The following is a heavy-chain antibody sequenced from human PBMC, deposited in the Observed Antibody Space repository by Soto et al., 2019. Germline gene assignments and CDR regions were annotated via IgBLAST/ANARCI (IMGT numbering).Heavy chain of an antibody. V-gene: IGHV3-30*18. J-gene: IGHJ4*02. CDR2: ISYDGSNK. CDR3: AKAAYLSPSFVY. CDR1: GFTFSSYG. Sequence: GGSLRLSCAASGFTFSSYGMHWVRQAPGKGLEWVAVISYDGSNKYYADSVKGRFTISRDNSKNTLYLQMNSLRAEDTAVYYGAKAAYLSPSFVYWGQGTLVTVSS.